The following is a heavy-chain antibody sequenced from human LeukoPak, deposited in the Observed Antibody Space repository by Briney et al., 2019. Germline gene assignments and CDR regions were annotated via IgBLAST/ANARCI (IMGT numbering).Heavy chain of an antibody. CDR2: IYCSGYT. D-gene: IGHD3-10*01. CDR1: GGSISSYY. CDR3: ARDGSRFGELFDFDY. J-gene: IGHJ4*02. Sequence: SETLSLTCTVSGGSISSYYWSWIRQPPGKGLEWIGDIYCSGYTNYNPSLKSRVTISVDTSKNQFSLKPSSVTAADTAVYYCARDGSRFGELFDFDYWGQGTLVTVSS. V-gene: IGHV4-59*01.